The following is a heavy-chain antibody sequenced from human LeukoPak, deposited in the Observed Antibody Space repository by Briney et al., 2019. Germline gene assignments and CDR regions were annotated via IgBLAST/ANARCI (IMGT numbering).Heavy chain of an antibody. CDR3: ARWGHFDTSGYFVVDY. J-gene: IGHJ4*02. Sequence: SETLSLTCTVSGGSISSYYWSWIRQPPGKGLGWIGYIYYSGSTNYNPSLKSRVTISVDTSKNHFSLKLRSVTAVDTAVYYCARWGHFDTSGYFVVDYWGQGTLVTVSS. CDR1: GGSISSYY. CDR2: IYYSGST. D-gene: IGHD3-22*01. V-gene: IGHV4-59*01.